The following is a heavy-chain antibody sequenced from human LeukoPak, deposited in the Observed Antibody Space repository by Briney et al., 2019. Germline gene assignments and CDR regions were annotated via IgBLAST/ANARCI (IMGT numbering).Heavy chain of an antibody. CDR1: GFTFSSYE. J-gene: IGHJ4*02. V-gene: IGHV3-48*03. CDR3: ARDRFGELPEPNFDY. CDR2: ISSSGSTI. D-gene: IGHD3-10*01. Sequence: GSLRLSCAASGFTFSSYEMNWVRQAPGKGLEWVSYISSSGSTIYYADSVKGRFTVSRDNAKNSLYLQMNSLRAEDTAVYYCARDRFGELPEPNFDYWGQGTLVTVSS.